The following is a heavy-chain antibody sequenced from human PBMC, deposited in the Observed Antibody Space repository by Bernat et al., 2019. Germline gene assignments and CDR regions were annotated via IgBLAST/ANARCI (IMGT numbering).Heavy chain of an antibody. CDR1: GFTVSSNY. CDR3: ARDPSVAGSN. D-gene: IGHD6-19*01. CDR2: IYSGGSI. J-gene: IGHJ4*02. Sequence: EVQLVETGGGLIQPGGSLRLSCAASGFTVSSNYMSWVRQAPGKGLEWVSVIYSGGSIYYADSVKGRFTISRDNAKNSLYLQMNSLRAEDTAVYYCARDPSVAGSNWGRGTLVTVSS. V-gene: IGHV3-53*02.